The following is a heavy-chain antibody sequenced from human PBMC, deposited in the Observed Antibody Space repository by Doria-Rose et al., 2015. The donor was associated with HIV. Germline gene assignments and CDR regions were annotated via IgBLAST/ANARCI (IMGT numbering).Heavy chain of an antibody. CDR3: ARIKSSRWYHKYYFDF. D-gene: IGHD6-13*01. V-gene: IGHV2-26*01. Sequence: SGPVLVKPTETLTLTCTVSGVSLSSPGMGVSWIRQPPGKALEWLANSFSDDERSYKTSLKSKLTISRDTSKVQVVLTMTDMDPVDTATYYCARIKSSRWYHKYYFDFWGQGTLVIV. CDR1: GVSLSSPGMG. J-gene: IGHJ4*02. CDR2: SFSDDER.